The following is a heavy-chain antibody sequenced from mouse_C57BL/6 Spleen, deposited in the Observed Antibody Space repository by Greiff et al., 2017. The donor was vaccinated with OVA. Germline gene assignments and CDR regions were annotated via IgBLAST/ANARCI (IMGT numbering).Heavy chain of an antibody. J-gene: IGHJ2*01. Sequence: VQRVESGPELVKPGASVKISCKASGYAFSSSWMNWVKQRPGKGLEWIGRIYPGDGDTNYNGKFKGKATLTADKSSSTAYMQLSSLTSEDSAVYYCARGLLPDYWGQGTTLTVSS. CDR2: IYPGDGDT. V-gene: IGHV1-82*01. D-gene: IGHD2-3*01. CDR3: ARGLLPDY. CDR1: GYAFSSSW.